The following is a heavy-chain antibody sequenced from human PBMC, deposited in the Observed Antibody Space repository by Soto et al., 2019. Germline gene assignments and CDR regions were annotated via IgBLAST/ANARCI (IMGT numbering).Heavy chain of an antibody. CDR3: TSGTTPADYNYYGMDV. CDR1: GFTFGDYA. CDR2: IRSKAYGGTT. Sequence: GGSLRLSCTASGFTFGDYAMSWFRQAPGKGLEWVGFIRSKAYGGTTAYAASVKGRFTISRDDSKSIAYLQMNSLKTEDTAVYYCTSGTTPADYNYYGMDVWGQGTTVTVSS. V-gene: IGHV3-49*03. J-gene: IGHJ6*02.